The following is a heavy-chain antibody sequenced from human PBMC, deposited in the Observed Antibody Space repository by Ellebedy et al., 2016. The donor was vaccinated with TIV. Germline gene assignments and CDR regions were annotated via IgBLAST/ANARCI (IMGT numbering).Heavy chain of an antibody. V-gene: IGHV3-7*04. Sequence: PGGSLRLSCAASGFTFSSYWMSWVRQAPGKGLEWVANIKQDGSEKYYVDSVKGRFTISRDNAKNSLYLQMNSLRAEDTAVYYCARDDYDILTGYSGWGQGTLVTVSS. CDR2: IKQDGSEK. CDR3: ARDDYDILTGYSG. CDR1: GFTFSSYW. D-gene: IGHD3-9*01. J-gene: IGHJ4*02.